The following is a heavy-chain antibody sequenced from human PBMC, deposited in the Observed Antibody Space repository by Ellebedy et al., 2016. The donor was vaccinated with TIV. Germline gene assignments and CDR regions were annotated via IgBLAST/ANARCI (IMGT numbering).Heavy chain of an antibody. J-gene: IGHJ4*02. CDR3: VREVTGSSRAY. Sequence: SETLSLTXSVSGGSIITSDYYWAWIRQSPGKGLEWIGSIYYTGTTYYSPSLKSRVIISIDTSKSQFSLKLSSVTAADTAMYYCVREVTGSSRAYWGQGILVTVSS. CDR2: IYYTGTT. CDR1: GGSIITSDYY. D-gene: IGHD6-6*01. V-gene: IGHV4-39*02.